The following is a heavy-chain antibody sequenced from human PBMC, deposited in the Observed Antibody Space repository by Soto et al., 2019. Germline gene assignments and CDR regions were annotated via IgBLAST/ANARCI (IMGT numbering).Heavy chain of an antibody. CDR2: LSGNGGSV. CDR1: GFTFKNFA. Sequence: EVELSESGGHWVQPGGSLRLSCVTSGFTFKNFAMTWVRQAPGKGLEWVSGLSGNGGSVYYSDSAKGRFTISRDNSDNTLYLQVGSLRTEDTAVYYCARVRGIVGATGYFDYWGRGTLVTVSS. D-gene: IGHD1-26*01. J-gene: IGHJ4*02. V-gene: IGHV3-23*01. CDR3: ARVRGIVGATGYFDY.